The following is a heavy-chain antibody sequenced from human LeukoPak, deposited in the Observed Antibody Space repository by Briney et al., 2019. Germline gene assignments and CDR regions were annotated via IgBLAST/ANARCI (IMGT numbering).Heavy chain of an antibody. J-gene: IGHJ4*02. CDR2: IWYDGSNK. V-gene: IGHV3-33*01. CDR3: ARGSRSPQT. Sequence: PGRSLRLSCAASGFTFSSYGMHWVRQAPGKGLEWVAVIWYDGSNKYYADSVMGRFTISRDNSKNTLYLQMNSLRAEDTAVYYCARGSRSPQTWGQGTLVTVSS. CDR1: GFTFSSYG.